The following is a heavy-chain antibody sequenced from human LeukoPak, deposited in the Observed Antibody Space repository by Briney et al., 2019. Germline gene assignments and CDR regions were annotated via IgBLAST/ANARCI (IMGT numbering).Heavy chain of an antibody. J-gene: IGHJ5*02. Sequence: GGSLRLSCAASGFTFSSYSMNWVRQAPGKGLEWVSSISSSSSYIYYADSVKGRFTISSDNAKNSLYLQMNSLRAEDTAVYYCARVGYSGSWFDPWGQGTLVTVSS. V-gene: IGHV3-21*01. D-gene: IGHD3-10*01. CDR1: GFTFSSYS. CDR2: ISSSSSYI. CDR3: ARVGYSGSWFDP.